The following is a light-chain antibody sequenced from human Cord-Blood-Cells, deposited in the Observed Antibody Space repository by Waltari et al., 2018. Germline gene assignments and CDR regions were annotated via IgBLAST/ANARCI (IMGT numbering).Light chain of an antibody. CDR3: QQRSNWPIT. CDR1: QSVSSY. J-gene: IGKJ5*01. CDR2: DAS. V-gene: IGKV3-11*01. Sequence: ELVLTQSPATLSLSPGERATLSCRASQSVSSYLAWYQQKPGQAPRLLLYDASNRATGIPARFSGSGSGTDFTLTISSLEPEDFAVYYCQQRSNWPITFGQGTRLEIK.